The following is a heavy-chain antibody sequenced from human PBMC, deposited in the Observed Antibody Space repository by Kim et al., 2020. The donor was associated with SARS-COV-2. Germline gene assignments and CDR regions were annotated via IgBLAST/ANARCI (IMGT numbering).Heavy chain of an antibody. V-gene: IGHV4-59*08. J-gene: IGHJ6*03. CDR3: AGKYYDFWSGSSYYMDV. D-gene: IGHD3-3*01. CDR1: GGSLTSYY. CDR2: VYYSGRT. Sequence: SETLSLTCTVSGGSLTSYYWSWIRQPPGKGLEWIGYVYYSGRTNYNPSLKSRVTITVDTSKNQFSLNLSSVTAADTPVYYCAGKYYDFWSGSSYYMDVWG.